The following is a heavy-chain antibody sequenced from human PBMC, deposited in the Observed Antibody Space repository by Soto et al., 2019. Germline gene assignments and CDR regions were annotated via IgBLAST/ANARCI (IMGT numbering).Heavy chain of an antibody. Sequence: GIEWMGWVSAYTGNPNYAQKLHGRVTMTTDTSTSTPYMELRSLRSDDTAVYYCARDPGIAVAGRRGYYSYYRMDVWGQATTLIVSS. D-gene: IGHD6-19*01. CDR2: VSAYTGNP. J-gene: IGHJ6*02. CDR3: ARDPGIAVAGRRGYYSYYRMDV. V-gene: IGHV1-18*01.